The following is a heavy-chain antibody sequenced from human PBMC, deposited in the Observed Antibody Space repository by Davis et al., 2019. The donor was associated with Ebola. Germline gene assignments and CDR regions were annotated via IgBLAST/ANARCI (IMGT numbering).Heavy chain of an antibody. CDR3: ARDPGAAVFDY. V-gene: IGHV1-46*02. Sequence: ASVKVSCKASGYTFNSYYMNWVRQAPGQGLEWMGIINPSGGATNYAQKFQGRVTMTRDTSASTVYMELSSLRSDDTAVYYCARDPGAAVFDYWGQGTLVIVSS. CDR2: INPSGGAT. CDR1: GYTFNSYY. D-gene: IGHD3-10*01. J-gene: IGHJ4*02.